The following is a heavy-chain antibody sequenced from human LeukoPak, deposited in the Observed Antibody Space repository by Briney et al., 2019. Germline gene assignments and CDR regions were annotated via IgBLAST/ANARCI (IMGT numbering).Heavy chain of an antibody. CDR2: IYYSGST. CDR3: ARDHYYYDSSGYYNYFDY. CDR1: GGSISSYY. J-gene: IGHJ4*02. V-gene: IGHV4-59*12. D-gene: IGHD3-22*01. Sequence: SETLSLTCTVSGGSISSYYWSWIRQPPGKGLEWIGYIYYSGSTNYNPSLKSRVTISVDTSKNQFSLKLSSVTAADTAVYYCARDHYYYDSSGYYNYFDYWGQGTLVTVSS.